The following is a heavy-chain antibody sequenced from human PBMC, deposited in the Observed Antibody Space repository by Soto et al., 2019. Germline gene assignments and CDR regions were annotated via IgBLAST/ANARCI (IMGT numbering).Heavy chain of an antibody. CDR3: ARDGYLTYGSGSYRPQGYFDY. Sequence: GGSLRLSCAASGFTFSSYAMHWVRQAPGKGLEWVAVISYDGSNKYYADSVKGRFTISRDNSKNTLYLQMNSLRAEDTAVYYCARDGYLTYGSGSYRPQGYFDYWGQGTLVTVSS. CDR2: ISYDGSNK. CDR1: GFTFSSYA. D-gene: IGHD3-10*01. J-gene: IGHJ4*02. V-gene: IGHV3-30-3*01.